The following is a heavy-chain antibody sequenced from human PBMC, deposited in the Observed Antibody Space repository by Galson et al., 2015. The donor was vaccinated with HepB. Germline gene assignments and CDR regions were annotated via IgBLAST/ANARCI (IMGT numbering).Heavy chain of an antibody. Sequence: SLRLSCAASGFTFSSYWMHWVRQAPGKGLVWVSRINSDGSSTSYADSVKGRFTISRDNAKNTLYLQMNSLRAEDTAVYYCAREGPCSSTSCNYFDYWGQGTLVPVSS. J-gene: IGHJ4*02. CDR3: AREGPCSSTSCNYFDY. CDR1: GFTFSSYW. D-gene: IGHD2-2*01. CDR2: INSDGSST. V-gene: IGHV3-74*01.